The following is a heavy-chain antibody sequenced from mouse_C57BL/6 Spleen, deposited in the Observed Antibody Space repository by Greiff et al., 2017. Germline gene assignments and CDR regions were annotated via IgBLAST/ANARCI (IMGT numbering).Heavy chain of an antibody. CDR2: IWGFGST. CDR3: SIGWWFAY. D-gene: IGHD2-3*01. Sequence: QVQLQQSGPGLVAPSQSLSITCTFSGFSLTSYGVDWVRQSPGKGLEWLGVIWGFGSTHYNSARKSRLSISKEQSQSQVYLTMISLQTDFTPMYYWSIGWWFAYWGQRTLVTVSA. V-gene: IGHV2-6*01. CDR1: GFSLTSYG. J-gene: IGHJ3*01.